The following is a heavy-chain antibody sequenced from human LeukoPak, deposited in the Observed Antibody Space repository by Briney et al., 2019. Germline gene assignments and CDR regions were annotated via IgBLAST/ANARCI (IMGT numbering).Heavy chain of an antibody. V-gene: IGHV3-74*01. CDR2: ISTDGSST. Sequence: PGGSLRLSCAASGFTFSTYWMHWGRQAPGKGLVWVSRISTDGSSTTYADSVKGRFTISRDNAKNTLYLQMNSLRAEDTAVYYCARDSVPDYYGSGSPSGYYYGMDVWGQGTTVTVSS. CDR3: ARDSVPDYYGSGSPSGYYYGMDV. CDR1: GFTFSTYW. D-gene: IGHD3-10*01. J-gene: IGHJ6*02.